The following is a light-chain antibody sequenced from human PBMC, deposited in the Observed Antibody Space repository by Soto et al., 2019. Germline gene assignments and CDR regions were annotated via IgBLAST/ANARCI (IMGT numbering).Light chain of an antibody. Sequence: DIQMTQSPSSLSAFAGDRVTITCRASQGISNYLAWYQQKPGKVPKLLIYAAFTLQSGVPSRFSGSGSGTDFTLTISSLQPEDVATYYCQKYNSVPWTFGQGTKVEIK. CDR1: QGISNY. CDR3: QKYNSVPWT. J-gene: IGKJ1*01. CDR2: AAF. V-gene: IGKV1-27*01.